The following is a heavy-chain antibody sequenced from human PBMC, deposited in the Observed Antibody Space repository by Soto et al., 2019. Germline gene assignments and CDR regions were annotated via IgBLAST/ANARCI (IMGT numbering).Heavy chain of an antibody. CDR2: IRNKANSYTA. V-gene: IGHV3-72*01. D-gene: IGHD3-9*01. CDR3: VRAGTGYQLDY. J-gene: IGHJ4*02. CDR1: GFTFSDHY. Sequence: QPGGSLRLSCAASGFTFSDHYMDWVRQASGKGLEWVGRIRNKANSYTAEYAASVKGRFTISRDDSKNSLYLQMNSLKIEDTALYYCVRAGTGYQLDYWGQGTLVTVS.